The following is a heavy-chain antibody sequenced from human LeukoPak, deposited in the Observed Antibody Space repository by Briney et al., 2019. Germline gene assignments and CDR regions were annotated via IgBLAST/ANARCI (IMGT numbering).Heavy chain of an antibody. Sequence: PGGSLRLSCAASGFTFSSYAMHWVRQAPGKGLEWVAVISYDGSNKYYADSVKGRFTISRDNSKNTLYLQMNSLRAEDTAVYYCARDSYYDSYQFDYWGQGTLVTVSS. CDR3: ARDSYYDSYQFDY. J-gene: IGHJ4*02. CDR2: ISYDGSNK. CDR1: GFTFSSYA. D-gene: IGHD3-22*01. V-gene: IGHV3-30-3*01.